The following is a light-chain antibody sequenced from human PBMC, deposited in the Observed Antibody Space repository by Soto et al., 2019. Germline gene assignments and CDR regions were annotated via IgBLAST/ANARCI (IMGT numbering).Light chain of an antibody. CDR2: DVS. CDR3: SSYTSSSSYLL. CDR1: SSDVGAYNY. V-gene: IGLV2-14*03. J-gene: IGLJ3*02. Sequence: QSALTQPASVSGSPRQSITISCTGTSSDVGAYNYVSWFQQHPGKAPKLIIYDVSHRPSGVSNRFSASKSGNTASLTISGLQTEDEAHYYCSSYTSSSSYLLFGGGTKLTVL.